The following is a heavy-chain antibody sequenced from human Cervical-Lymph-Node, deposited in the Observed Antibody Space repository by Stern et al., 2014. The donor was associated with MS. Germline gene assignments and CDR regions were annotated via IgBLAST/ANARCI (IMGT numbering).Heavy chain of an antibody. CDR3: ARQRYFDY. CDR1: GYTFTSYW. CDR2: IFPGGSDI. J-gene: IGHJ4*02. V-gene: IGHV5-51*01. Sequence: VQLGESGPEVKRPGESLKISCQASGYTFTSYWIGGVRQMPGKGLEWIAIIFPGGSDIESSPSFQGQVTISADKSSSPASLQWNNLKASDTAIYYCARQRYFDYWGQGTLVTVSS.